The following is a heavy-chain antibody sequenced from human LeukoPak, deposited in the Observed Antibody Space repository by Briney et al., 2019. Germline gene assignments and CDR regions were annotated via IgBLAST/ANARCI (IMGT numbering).Heavy chain of an antibody. D-gene: IGHD4-17*01. CDR2: IWSDGRNK. V-gene: IGHV3-33*08. Sequence: GGSLRLSCAASGFTFSSYEMNWVRQAPGKGLEWVAVIWSDGRNKFYADSVKGRFTVSRDNSKNTLFLQMSSLRADDTALYYCAREVTNDAFDIWGQGTMVTVSS. CDR1: GFTFSSYE. CDR3: AREVTNDAFDI. J-gene: IGHJ3*02.